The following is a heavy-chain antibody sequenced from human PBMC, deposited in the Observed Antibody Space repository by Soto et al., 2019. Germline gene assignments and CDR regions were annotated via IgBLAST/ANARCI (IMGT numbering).Heavy chain of an antibody. CDR1: GFTFRNYG. Sequence: GGSLRLSCAASGFTFRNYGMHWVRQAPGKGLEWVAVISHDGSDKYYADSMKGRFIISRDNSENTLFLNMNSLKPEDTPVYYCSQENQQLFHDYWGQGTLVTVSS. D-gene: IGHD6-13*01. V-gene: IGHV3-30*18. J-gene: IGHJ4*02. CDR3: SQENQQLFHDY. CDR2: ISHDGSDK.